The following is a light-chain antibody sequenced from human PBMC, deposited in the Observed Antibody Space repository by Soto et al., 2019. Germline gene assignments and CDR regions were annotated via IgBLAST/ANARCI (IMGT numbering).Light chain of an antibody. J-gene: IGLJ1*01. CDR3: SSYTSSSPYV. Sequence: QSALTQPASVSGSPGQSITISCTGTSSDVGGYNYVSWYQQHPGKAPKLMIYEVSNRPSGVSNRFSGSKSGNTASLTISGIQAEDEADYYCSSYTSSSPYVFGTGTKLTFL. V-gene: IGLV2-14*01. CDR2: EVS. CDR1: SSDVGGYNY.